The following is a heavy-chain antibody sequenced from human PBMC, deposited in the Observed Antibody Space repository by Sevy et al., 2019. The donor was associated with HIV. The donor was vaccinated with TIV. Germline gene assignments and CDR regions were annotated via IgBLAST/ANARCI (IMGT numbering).Heavy chain of an antibody. J-gene: IGHJ5*02. D-gene: IGHD3-3*01. V-gene: IGHV3-30*18. CDR1: GFTFSSYG. CDR2: ISYDGSNK. CDR3: AKDRPRPYYDFWSGWGANWFDP. Sequence: GGSLRLSCAVSGFTFSSYGMHWVRQAPGKGLEWVAVISYDGSNKYYADSVKGRFTISRDNSKNTLYLQMNSLRAEDTAVYYCAKDRPRPYYDFWSGWGANWFDPWGQGTLVTVSS.